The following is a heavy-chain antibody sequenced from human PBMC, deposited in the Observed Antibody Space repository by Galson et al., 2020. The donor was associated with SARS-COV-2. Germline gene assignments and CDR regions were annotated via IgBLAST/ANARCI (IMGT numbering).Heavy chain of an antibody. D-gene: IGHD2-15*01. V-gene: IGHV2-5*02. CDR1: GFSLSTSGVG. Sequence: SGPTLVKPTQTLTLTCTFSGFSLSTSGVGVGWIRQPPGKDLEWPALIYWDDDKRYSTSLKSRLTITKDTSKNQVVLTMTNMDPVDTATYYCAHRSGTRWLGPYFDYWGQGTLVTVSS. CDR3: AHRSGTRWLGPYFDY. CDR2: IYWDDDK. J-gene: IGHJ4*02.